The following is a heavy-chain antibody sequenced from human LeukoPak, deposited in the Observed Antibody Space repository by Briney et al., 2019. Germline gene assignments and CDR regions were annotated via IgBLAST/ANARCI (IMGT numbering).Heavy chain of an antibody. D-gene: IGHD5-18*01. J-gene: IGHJ6*03. Sequence: GGSLRLSCGASGFIFSHYWMTWVRQAPGKGLEWVANISPDVKGRFTISRDNAKNSLYLQMNSLRAEDTAVYYCARGVDTTFYYYYYYMDVWGKGTTVTISS. CDR2: ISPDV. V-gene: IGHV3-7*01. CDR1: GFIFSHYW. CDR3: ARGVDTTFYYYYYYMDV.